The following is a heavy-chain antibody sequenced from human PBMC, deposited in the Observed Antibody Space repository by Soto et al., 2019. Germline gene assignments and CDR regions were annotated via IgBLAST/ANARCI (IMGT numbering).Heavy chain of an antibody. CDR2: ISDDGSTA. Sequence: GGSLRLSCAVSGFTFSAYWMHWVRQVPGKGLTWVSRISDDGSTATYADSVEGRFVISRDNAKNSLYLEMNTLRVDDSGLYYCARGPRVSSTGTGADWGRGTLVTVSS. D-gene: IGHD1-1*01. CDR3: ARGPRVSSTGTGAD. CDR1: GFTFSAYW. J-gene: IGHJ4*02. V-gene: IGHV3-74*01.